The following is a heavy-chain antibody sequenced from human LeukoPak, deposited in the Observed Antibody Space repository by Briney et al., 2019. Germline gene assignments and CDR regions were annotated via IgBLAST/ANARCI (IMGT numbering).Heavy chain of an antibody. J-gene: IGHJ6*03. CDR2: MYYKGNT. CDR1: GGSISSYY. D-gene: IGHD6-6*01. CDR3: ARDIRRSDSSSSGSPYYYYYMDV. V-gene: IGHV4-39*07. Sequence: SETLSLTCTVSGGSISSYYWGWIRQPPGKGLEWIGSMYYKGNTYLNPSLKSRVTISADTSRNQFSLKLNSVTAADTAVYYCARDIRRSDSSSSGSPYYYYYMDVWGKGTTVTVSS.